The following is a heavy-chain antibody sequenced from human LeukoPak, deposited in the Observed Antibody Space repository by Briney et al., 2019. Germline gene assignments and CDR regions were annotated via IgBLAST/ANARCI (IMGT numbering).Heavy chain of an antibody. CDR1: GGSISSYY. CDR2: IYTSGST. D-gene: IGHD5-24*01. CDR3: ARDGYRGRWLPLGDSAFVI. V-gene: IGHV4-4*07. Sequence: SETLSLTCTVSGGSISSYYWSWVRQPAGKGMEWLGRIYTSGSTNYNPSLKSRVTMSVDTSKNQFSLKLSSVTAADTAVYYCARDGYRGRWLPLGDSAFVIWGEGRMVTVSS. J-gene: IGHJ3*02.